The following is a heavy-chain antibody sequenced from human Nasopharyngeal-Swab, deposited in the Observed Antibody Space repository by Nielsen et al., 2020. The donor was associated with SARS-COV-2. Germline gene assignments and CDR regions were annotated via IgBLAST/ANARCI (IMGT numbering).Heavy chain of an antibody. Sequence: GGSLRLSCAASGFTFSGSAMHWVRQAYGKGLEWVGRIRSKANSYATAYAASVKGRFTISRDDSKNTAYLQMNSLKTEDTAVYYFTRPLGATLVTALTGYYYYMDVWGKGTTVTVSS. J-gene: IGHJ6*03. CDR2: IRSKANSYAT. CDR1: GFTFSGSA. D-gene: IGHD4-23*01. V-gene: IGHV3-73*01. CDR3: TRPLGATLVTALTGYYYYMDV.